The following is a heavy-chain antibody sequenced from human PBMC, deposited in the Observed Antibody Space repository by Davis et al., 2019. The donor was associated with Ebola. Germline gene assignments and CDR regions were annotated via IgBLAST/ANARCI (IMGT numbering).Heavy chain of an antibody. Sequence: GGSLTLSCAASGFTSTTSAMGWVRHAPGKGLEYVSVLRGNAFNKYYPDSVRGRFTISRDISNNMLYLQMNSLGVEDTAFYYCARMGSTVTTSFSYWGRGILVTVSS. V-gene: IGHV3-23*01. CDR1: GFTSTTSA. J-gene: IGHJ4*02. D-gene: IGHD4-17*01. CDR2: LRGNAFNK. CDR3: ARMGSTVTTSFSY.